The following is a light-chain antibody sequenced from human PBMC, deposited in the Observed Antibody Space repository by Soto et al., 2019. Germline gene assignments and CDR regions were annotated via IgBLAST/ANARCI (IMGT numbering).Light chain of an antibody. Sequence: EIVLTQSPGTLSLSPGERATLSCRASQSVSSSYLAWYQQKPGQAPRLLIYGASSRAPGIPDRFSGSGSGTDFTLTISRLEPEDFAVYYWQQYGSSPLTFGGGTKVEIK. CDR3: QQYGSSPLT. CDR1: QSVSSSY. J-gene: IGKJ4*01. CDR2: GAS. V-gene: IGKV3-20*01.